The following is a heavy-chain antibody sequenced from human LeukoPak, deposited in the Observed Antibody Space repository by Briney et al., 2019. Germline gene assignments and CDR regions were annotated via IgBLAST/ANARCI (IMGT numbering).Heavy chain of an antibody. CDR1: GFTFSSYA. CDR3: ARVGRGYSFNVYYFDY. Sequence: GSLRLSCAASGFTFSSYAMHWVRQAPGKGLEWVAVISYDGSNKYYADSVKGRFTISRDNSKNTLYLQMNSLRAEDTAVYYCARVGRGYSFNVYYFDYWGQGTLVTVSS. D-gene: IGHD5-18*01. V-gene: IGHV3-30*04. CDR2: ISYDGSNK. J-gene: IGHJ4*02.